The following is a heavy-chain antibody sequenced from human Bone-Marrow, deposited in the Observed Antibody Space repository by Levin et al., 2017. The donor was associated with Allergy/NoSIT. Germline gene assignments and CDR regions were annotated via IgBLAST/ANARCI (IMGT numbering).Heavy chain of an antibody. J-gene: IGHJ5*02. CDR3: ARGPATATPNWFVP. V-gene: IGHV1-69*06. Sequence: SVKVSCKASGGDFSSYSLTWMRQAPGQGPEWIGGIIPVFGNPTYAPKFQGRVTISADKFTSATYLHLTSLTSDDAAIYFCARGPATATPNWFVPWGQGTLITVSS. D-gene: IGHD2-21*02. CDR2: IIPVFGNP. CDR1: GGDFSSYS.